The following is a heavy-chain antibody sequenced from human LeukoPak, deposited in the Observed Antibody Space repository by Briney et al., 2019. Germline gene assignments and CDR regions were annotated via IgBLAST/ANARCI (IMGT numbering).Heavy chain of an antibody. Sequence: QPGGSLRLSCAASGFTFSSYEMNWVRQAPGKGLEWVSYISSSGSTIYYADSVKGRFTISRDNAKNSLYLQMNSLRAEDTAVYYCATKRGIVVVPAFDIWGQGTMFTVSS. J-gene: IGHJ3*02. CDR2: ISSSGSTI. V-gene: IGHV3-48*03. CDR3: ATKRGIVVVPAFDI. D-gene: IGHD2-15*01. CDR1: GFTFSSYE.